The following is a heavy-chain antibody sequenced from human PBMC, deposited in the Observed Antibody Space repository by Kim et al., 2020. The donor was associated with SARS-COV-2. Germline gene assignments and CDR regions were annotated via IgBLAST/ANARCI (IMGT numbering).Heavy chain of an antibody. CDR2: ISYDGSNK. V-gene: IGHV3-30*18. D-gene: IGHD2-21*02. J-gene: IGHJ4*02. Sequence: GGSLRLSCAASGFTFSSYGMHWVRQAPGKGLEWVAVISYDGSNKYYADSVKGRFTISRDNSKNTLYLQMNSLRAEDTAVYYCAKGEAYCGGDCYSSPIDYWGQGTLVTVSS. CDR3: AKGEAYCGGDCYSSPIDY. CDR1: GFTFSSYG.